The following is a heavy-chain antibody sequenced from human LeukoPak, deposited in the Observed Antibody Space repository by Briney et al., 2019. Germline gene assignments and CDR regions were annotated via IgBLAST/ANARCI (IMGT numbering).Heavy chain of an antibody. J-gene: IGHJ4*02. CDR3: ARLGCSSTSCYATPPFDY. CDR2: IYYSGST. D-gene: IGHD2-2*01. CDR1: GGSISSYY. Sequence: SETLSLTCTVSGGSISSYYWSWIRQPPGKGLEWIGYIYYSGSTNYNPSLRSRVTISVDTSKNQFSLKLSSVTAADTAVYYCARLGCSSTSCYATPPFDYWGQGTLVTVSS. V-gene: IGHV4-59*08.